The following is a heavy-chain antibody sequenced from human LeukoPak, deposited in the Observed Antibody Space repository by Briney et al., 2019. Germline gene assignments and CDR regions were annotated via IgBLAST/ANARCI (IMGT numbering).Heavy chain of an antibody. Sequence: QPGGSLRLSCAASGFTFDDYAMHWVRQAPGKGLEWVSGISWNSGSIGYADSVKGRFTISRDNAKNSLYLQMNSLRAEDTALYYCAKGRSGSYYLVAFDIWGQGTMVTVSS. J-gene: IGHJ3*02. V-gene: IGHV3-9*01. D-gene: IGHD1-26*01. CDR1: GFTFDDYA. CDR2: ISWNSGSI. CDR3: AKGRSGSYYLVAFDI.